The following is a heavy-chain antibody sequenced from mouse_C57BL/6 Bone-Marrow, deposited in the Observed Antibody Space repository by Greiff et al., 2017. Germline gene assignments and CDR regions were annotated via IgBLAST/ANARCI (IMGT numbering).Heavy chain of an antibody. V-gene: IGHV1-15*01. CDR1: GYTFTDYE. CDR2: IDPETGGT. CDR3: TRGAIYSGSPFDC. D-gene: IGHD1-1*01. J-gene: IGHJ2*01. Sequence: QVQLQQSGAELVRPGASVTLSCKASGYTFTDYEMHWVKQTPVHGLEWIGAIDPETGGTAYNQKFKGKAILTADKSSSTAYMELRSLTSEASAVYYCTRGAIYSGSPFDCWGQVTTLTVSS.